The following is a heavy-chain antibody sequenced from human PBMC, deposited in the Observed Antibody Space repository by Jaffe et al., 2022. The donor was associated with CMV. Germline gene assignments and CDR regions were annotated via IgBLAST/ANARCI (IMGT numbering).Heavy chain of an antibody. V-gene: IGHV1-69*09. CDR1: GGTFSSYA. CDR3: ARGRGYYYDSSGYYIGGNAVDY. Sequence: QVQLVQSGAEVKKPGSSVKVSCKASGGTFSSYAISWVRQAPGQGLEWMGRIIPILGIANYAQKFQGRVTITADKSTSTAYMELSSLRSEDTAVYYCARGRGYYYDSSGYYIGGNAVDYWGQGTLVTVSS. CDR2: IIPILGIA. J-gene: IGHJ4*02. D-gene: IGHD3-22*01.